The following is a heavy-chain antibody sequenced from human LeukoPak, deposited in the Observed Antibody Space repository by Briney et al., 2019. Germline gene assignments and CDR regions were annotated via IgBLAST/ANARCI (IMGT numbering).Heavy chain of an antibody. CDR1: GGSISSYY. Sequence: SETLSLTCTVSGGSISSYYWSWIRQPAGKGLEWIGRIYTSGSTNYNPSLKSRVTMSVDTSKNQFSLKLSSVTAADTAVYYCARESITMVRGVGYFDYWSQGTLVTVSS. D-gene: IGHD3-10*01. V-gene: IGHV4-4*07. J-gene: IGHJ4*02. CDR2: IYTSGST. CDR3: ARESITMVRGVGYFDY.